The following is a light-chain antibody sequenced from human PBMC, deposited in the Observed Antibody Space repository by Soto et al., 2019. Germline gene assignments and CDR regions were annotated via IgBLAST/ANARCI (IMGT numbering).Light chain of an antibody. J-gene: IGKJ2*01. CDR2: NTS. CDR3: QQYSTSPHA. Sequence: DVQMTQSPSSLSASVGDRVTITCRASQNIDRWLNWYQQKPGRPPTLLINNTSSFQTGVPTSFSGSGSGTDFTLTISNLQPGDFATYSCQQYSTSPHAFGQGTKLGIK. V-gene: IGKV1-39*01. CDR1: QNIDRW.